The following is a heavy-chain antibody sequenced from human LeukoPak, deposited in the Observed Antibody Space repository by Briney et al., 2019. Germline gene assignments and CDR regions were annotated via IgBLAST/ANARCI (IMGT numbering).Heavy chain of an antibody. CDR1: GYSFTSYW. CDR3: ATQYYYGSGSYYNRPFNY. Sequence: GESLKISCKGSGYSFTSYWIGWVRQMPGKGLEWVGIIYPGDSDTRYSPSFQGQVTISADKSISTAYLQWSSLRASDTAVYYCATQYYYGSGSYYNRPFNYWGQGTLVTVSS. J-gene: IGHJ4*02. CDR2: IYPGDSDT. V-gene: IGHV5-51*01. D-gene: IGHD3-10*01.